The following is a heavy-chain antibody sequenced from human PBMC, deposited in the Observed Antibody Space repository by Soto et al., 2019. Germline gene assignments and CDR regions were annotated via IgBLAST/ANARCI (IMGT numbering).Heavy chain of an antibody. CDR1: GFTFSSYG. V-gene: IGHV3-33*01. Sequence: QVQLVESGGGVVQPGRSLRLSCAASGFTFSSYGMHWVRQAPGKGLEWVAVIWYDGSNKYYADSVKGRFTISRDNSKNTLYLQMNSLRAEVTAVYYCARERKQWLTRYYFDYWGQGTLVTVSS. D-gene: IGHD6-19*01. J-gene: IGHJ4*02. CDR3: ARERKQWLTRYYFDY. CDR2: IWYDGSNK.